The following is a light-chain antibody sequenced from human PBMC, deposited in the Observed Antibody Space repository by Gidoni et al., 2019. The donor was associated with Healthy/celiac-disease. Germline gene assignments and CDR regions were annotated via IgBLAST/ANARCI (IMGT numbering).Light chain of an antibody. CDR1: QRSSSW. V-gene: IGKV1-5*03. CDR2: KAS. CDR3: QQYNSYPIT. Sequence: DIQMTQSPSTLSASVGDRVTITCRASQRSSSWLAWYQQKPGKAPKLLIYKASSLGSGVPSRFSGSGSGTEFTLTISSLQPDDFATYYCQQYNSYPITFGQGTRLEIK. J-gene: IGKJ5*01.